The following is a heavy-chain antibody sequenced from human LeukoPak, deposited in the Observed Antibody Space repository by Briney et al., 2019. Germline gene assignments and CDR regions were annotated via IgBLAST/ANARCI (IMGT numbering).Heavy chain of an antibody. J-gene: IGHJ4*02. CDR1: GGSISSYD. D-gene: IGHD2-2*01. Sequence: SETLSLTCSVSGGSISSYDWSCIRQPAGKGLEYIGRIYTSGSTDCSPSLKSRVTMSLDRSKNQFSVRLTSVTAADTAVYFCARLSSTSSAEDYWGQGIPVTVSS. CDR3: ARLSSTSSAEDY. CDR2: IYTSGST. V-gene: IGHV4-4*07.